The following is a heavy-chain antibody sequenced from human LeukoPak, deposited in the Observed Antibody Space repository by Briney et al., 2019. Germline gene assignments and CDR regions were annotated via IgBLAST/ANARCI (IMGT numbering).Heavy chain of an antibody. CDR3: AKRRDNGHYYYYYYMDV. Sequence: GGSLRLSCAASGFTFSSYAMHWVRQAPGKGLEWVAVISYDGSNKYYADSVKGRFTISRDNSKNTLYLQMNSLRAEDTAVYYCAKRRDNGHYYYYYYMDVWGKGTTVTVSS. J-gene: IGHJ6*03. V-gene: IGHV3-30-3*02. D-gene: IGHD1-14*01. CDR2: ISYDGSNK. CDR1: GFTFSSYA.